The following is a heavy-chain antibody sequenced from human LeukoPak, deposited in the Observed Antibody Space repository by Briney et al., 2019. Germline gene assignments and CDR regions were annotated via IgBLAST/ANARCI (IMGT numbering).Heavy chain of an antibody. V-gene: IGHV4-34*01. CDR2: INHSGST. CDR1: GGSFSGYY. Sequence: PSETLSLTCAVYGGSFSGYYWSWIRQPPGKGLEWIGEINHSGSTNYNPSLKSRVTISVDMSKNQFSLKLSSVTAADTAVYYCARGYGDYAGYYYYYYGMDVWGQGTTVTVSS. D-gene: IGHD4-17*01. CDR3: ARGYGDYAGYYYYYYGMDV. J-gene: IGHJ6*02.